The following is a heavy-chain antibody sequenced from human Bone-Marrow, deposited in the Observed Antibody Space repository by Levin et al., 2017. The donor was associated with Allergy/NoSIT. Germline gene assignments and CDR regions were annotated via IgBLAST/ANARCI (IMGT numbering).Heavy chain of an antibody. D-gene: IGHD6-13*01. CDR1: GLTVIENY. Sequence: GASVKVSCEGSGLTVIENYMSWVRQAPGKGLEWVSLIGISGNTYYADSVKGRFTISRDNSKIYLHINSLRDEDTAIYYCARSHPLAAGGEYFFDYWGQGTLVTVSS. CDR3: ARSHPLAAGGEYFFDY. J-gene: IGHJ4*02. V-gene: IGHV3-66*01. CDR2: IGISGNT.